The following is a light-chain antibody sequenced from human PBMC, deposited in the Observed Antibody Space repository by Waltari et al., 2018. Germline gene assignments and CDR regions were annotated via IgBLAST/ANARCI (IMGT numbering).Light chain of an antibody. CDR1: SSDVGNYNF. CDR3: CSYAGSYTFV. CDR2: AVV. J-gene: IGLJ7*01. V-gene: IGLV2-11*01. Sequence: QSALTQPRSVSGSPGQSVTISCSGTSSDVGNYNFVSWYQQHPGNAPKLLIYAVVKRPSGVPDRFAGSKSGNTASLTISGLQTEDEADYYCCSYAGSYTFVFGGGTQLTVL.